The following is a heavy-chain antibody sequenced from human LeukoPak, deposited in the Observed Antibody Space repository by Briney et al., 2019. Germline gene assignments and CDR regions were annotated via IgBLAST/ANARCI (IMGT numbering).Heavy chain of an antibody. D-gene: IGHD3-10*01. CDR2: ISSSGSTI. Sequence: PGGSLRLSCAASGFTFSDYYMSWIRQAPGKGLEWVSYISSSGSTIYYADSVKGRLTISRDNAKNSLYLHMNSLRAEDRAVYYFARRVGLYYGSGTNWFDPWGQGTLVTVSS. V-gene: IGHV3-11*01. CDR3: ARRVGLYYGSGTNWFDP. CDR1: GFTFSDYY. J-gene: IGHJ5*02.